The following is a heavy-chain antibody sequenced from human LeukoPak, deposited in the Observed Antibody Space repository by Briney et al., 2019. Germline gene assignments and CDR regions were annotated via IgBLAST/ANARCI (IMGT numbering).Heavy chain of an antibody. D-gene: IGHD1-26*01. J-gene: IGHJ4*02. CDR3: ASLYSGSYDAGSFDYFNY. Sequence: SETLSLTCTVSGGSISSYYWSWIRQPPGKGLEWIGYMYYSGSTNYNPSLKSRVTISVDTSKNQFSLKLSSVTAADTAVYYCASLYSGSYDAGSFDYFNYWGQGTLVTVSS. V-gene: IGHV4-59*01. CDR2: MYYSGST. CDR1: GGSISSYY.